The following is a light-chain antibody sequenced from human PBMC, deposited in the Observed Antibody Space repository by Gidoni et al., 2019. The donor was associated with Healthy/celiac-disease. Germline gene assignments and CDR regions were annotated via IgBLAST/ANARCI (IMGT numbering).Light chain of an antibody. CDR1: QSISSW. V-gene: IGKV1-5*03. CDR3: QQYNSYPMT. CDR2: KAS. J-gene: IGKJ1*01. Sequence: DIQMTQSPSTLSASVGDRVTITCRASQSISSWLAWYQQKPGKAPKLLIYKASSLESGVPSRFSGSGSGTEFTLTISSLQPYDFSTYYCQQYNSYPMTFGQGTKVEIK.